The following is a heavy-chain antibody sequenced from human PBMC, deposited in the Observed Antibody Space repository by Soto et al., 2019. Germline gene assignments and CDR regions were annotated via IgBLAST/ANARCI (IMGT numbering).Heavy chain of an antibody. D-gene: IGHD1-26*01. CDR3: VGPVRQMWGC. Sequence: GGSLRLSCAASGFTFSNAWMSWVRQAPGKGLEWVGRIKSKTDGGTTDYAAPVKGRFVVSRDNAKKSLYLQMNSLTAEDTAVYYCVGPVRQMWGCWGQGTLVTVSS. J-gene: IGHJ4*02. V-gene: IGHV3-15*01. CDR1: GFTFSNAW. CDR2: IKSKTDGGTT.